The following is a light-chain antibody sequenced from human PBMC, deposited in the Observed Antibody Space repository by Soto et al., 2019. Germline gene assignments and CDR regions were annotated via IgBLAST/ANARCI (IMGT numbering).Light chain of an antibody. J-gene: IGKJ4*01. CDR1: QSVSSY. CDR2: DAS. CDR3: QQRSNWPPELT. V-gene: IGKV3-11*01. Sequence: VLIHSRATLSLSPGERATLSGRASQSVSSYLAWYQQKPGQAPRLLIYDASNRATGIPARFSGSGSGTDFTLTISSLEPEDFAVYYCQQRSNWPPELTFGGGTKVDIK.